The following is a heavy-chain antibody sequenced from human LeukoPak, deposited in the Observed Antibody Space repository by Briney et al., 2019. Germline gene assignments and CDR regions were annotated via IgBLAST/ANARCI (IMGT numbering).Heavy chain of an antibody. J-gene: IGHJ4*02. D-gene: IGHD6-19*01. CDR3: ATAYSSGWADY. Sequence: GGSLRLSCAASGINFSGYAMHWVRQAPGKGLEWVAIISYDGSNKNYADSVKGRLTISRDNSNNMLFLQLNSLRTDDPAVYFCATAYSSGWADYWGQGTLVTVSS. CDR2: ISYDGSNK. V-gene: IGHV3-30*04. CDR1: GINFSGYA.